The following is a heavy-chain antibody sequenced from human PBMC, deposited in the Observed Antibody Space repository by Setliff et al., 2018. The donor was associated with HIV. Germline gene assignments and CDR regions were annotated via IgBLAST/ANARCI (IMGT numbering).Heavy chain of an antibody. D-gene: IGHD3-10*01. J-gene: IGHJ3*02. CDR3: ASPIYGSGSYYAFDI. CDR2: INHSGST. CDR1: GGSFSGYY. Sequence: SETLSLTCAVYGGSFSGYYWSWIRQPPGKELEWIGEINHSGSTNYNPSLKSRVTISVDTSKNQFSLKLSSVTAADTAVYYCASPIYGSGSYYAFDIWGPGTMVTVSS. V-gene: IGHV4-34*01.